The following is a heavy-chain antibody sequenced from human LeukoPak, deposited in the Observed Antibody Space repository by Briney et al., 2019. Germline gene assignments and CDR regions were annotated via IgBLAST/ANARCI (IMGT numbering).Heavy chain of an antibody. CDR1: GFTFSSYW. J-gene: IGHJ5*01. V-gene: IGHV3-7*03. Sequence: GGSLRLSCAASGFTFSSYWMSWVRQAPGKGLEWVANINQDGKKRYYVDSVKSRFTISRDNAKNLLYLQMNSLTAEDTAVYYCTRDLAAAATWGHGALVTASS. CDR2: INQDGKKR. D-gene: IGHD6-13*01. CDR3: TRDLAAAAT.